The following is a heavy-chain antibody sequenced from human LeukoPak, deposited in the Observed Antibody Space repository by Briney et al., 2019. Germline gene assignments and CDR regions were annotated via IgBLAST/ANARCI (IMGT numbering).Heavy chain of an antibody. CDR2: ISGSGGT. CDR3: ARTGSYLDY. D-gene: IGHD3-10*01. Sequence: GGSLRLTCAASGFTFSSYAMSWVRQAPGKGLEWVSAISGSGGTYYTDSVKGRFTISRDNSKNTLFLQMNSPRADDTAVYYCARTGSYLDYWGQGTLVTVSS. J-gene: IGHJ4*02. CDR1: GFTFSSYA. V-gene: IGHV3-23*01.